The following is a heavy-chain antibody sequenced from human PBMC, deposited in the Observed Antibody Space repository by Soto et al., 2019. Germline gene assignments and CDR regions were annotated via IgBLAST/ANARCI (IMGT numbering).Heavy chain of an antibody. CDR1: GFTFSSYW. J-gene: IGHJ4*02. CDR2: INSDGSRT. V-gene: IGHV3-74*01. CDR3: VRDPSSWLDY. Sequence: GGSLRLSCVASGFTFSSYWMHWVRQTPGKGLVWVSRINSDGSRTNYADSVKGRFTFSRDNAKNTLYLQMNSLRAEDTAVYYCVRDPSSWLDYWGQGILVTVSS. D-gene: IGHD2-2*01.